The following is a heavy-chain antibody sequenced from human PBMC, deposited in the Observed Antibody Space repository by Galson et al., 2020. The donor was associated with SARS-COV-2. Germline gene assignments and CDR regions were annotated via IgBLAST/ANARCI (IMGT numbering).Heavy chain of an antibody. CDR3: ARSGDSSGYYGYGGDY. V-gene: IGHV5-51*01. J-gene: IGHJ4*02. Sequence: GESLKISCKGSGYSFTSYWIGWVRQMPGKGLEWMGIIYPGDSDPRYSPSFQGQVSISADKSISTAYLQWGSLKASDTAMYYCARSGDSSGYYGYGGDYWGQGTLVTVSS. CDR2: IYPGDSDP. CDR1: GYSFTSYW. D-gene: IGHD3-22*01.